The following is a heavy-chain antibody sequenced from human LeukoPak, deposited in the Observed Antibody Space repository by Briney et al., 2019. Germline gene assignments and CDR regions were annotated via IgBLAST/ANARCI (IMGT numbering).Heavy chain of an antibody. V-gene: IGHV4-34*01. Sequence: SETLSLTCAVYGGSFSGYYWSWIRQPPGKGLEWIGEINHSGSTNYNPSLKSRVTISVDTSKNQFSLKLSSVTAADTAVYYCARGDRQLMAYGSIDYWGQGTLVTVSS. D-gene: IGHD2-2*01. CDR2: INHSGST. CDR3: ARGDRQLMAYGSIDY. J-gene: IGHJ4*02. CDR1: GGSFSGYY.